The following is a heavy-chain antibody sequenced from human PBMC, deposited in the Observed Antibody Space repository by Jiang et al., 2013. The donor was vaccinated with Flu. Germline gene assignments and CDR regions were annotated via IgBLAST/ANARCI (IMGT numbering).Heavy chain of an antibody. CDR3: ARRSGRGIVVGVDY. V-gene: IGHV4-39*01. J-gene: IGHJ4*02. Sequence: SRVTISVDTSKNQFSLKLSSVTAADTAVYYCARRSGRGIVVGVDYWGQGTLVTVSS. D-gene: IGHD3-22*01.